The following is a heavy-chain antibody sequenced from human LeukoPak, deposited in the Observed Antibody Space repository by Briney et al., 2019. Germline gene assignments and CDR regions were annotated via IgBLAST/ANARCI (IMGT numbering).Heavy chain of an antibody. Sequence: GASVKVSCRTSGYTFTAYEIHWVRQATGQGLEWMGWMNPKSGNTGYEQKFQGRVTMTRDTSMTTAYMELSSLRSEDTATYYCARGGARSFAPWGQGTLVTVSS. D-gene: IGHD1-26*01. CDR2: MNPKSGNT. V-gene: IGHV1-8*01. J-gene: IGHJ5*02. CDR3: ARGGARSFAP. CDR1: GYTFTAYE.